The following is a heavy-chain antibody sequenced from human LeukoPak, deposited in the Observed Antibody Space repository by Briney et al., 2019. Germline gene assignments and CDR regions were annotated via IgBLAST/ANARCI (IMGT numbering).Heavy chain of an antibody. CDR3: ARGRVPAAFLYYYYYMDV. Sequence: SQTLSLTCTVSGGSISSGSYYWSWIRQPAGKGLEWIGRIYTSGSTNYNPSLKSRVTISVDKSKNQFSPKLSSVTAADTAVYYCARGRVPAAFLYYYYYMDVWGKGTTVTISS. CDR1: GGSISSGSYY. CDR2: IYTSGST. V-gene: IGHV4-61*02. J-gene: IGHJ6*03. D-gene: IGHD2-2*01.